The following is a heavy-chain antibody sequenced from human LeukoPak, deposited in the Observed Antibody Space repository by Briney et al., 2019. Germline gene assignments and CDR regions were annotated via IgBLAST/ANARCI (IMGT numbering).Heavy chain of an antibody. CDR3: TREKVWFGELPFDY. J-gene: IGHJ4*02. D-gene: IGHD3-10*01. CDR2: IRSKAYGGTT. V-gene: IGHV3-49*03. Sequence: PGGSLRLSCTASGFTFGDYAMSWFRQAPGKGLEWVGFIRSKAYGGTTEYAASVKGRFTISRDDSKSIAYLQMNSLKTEDTAVYYCTREKVWFGELPFDYWGQGTLVTVSS. CDR1: GFTFGDYA.